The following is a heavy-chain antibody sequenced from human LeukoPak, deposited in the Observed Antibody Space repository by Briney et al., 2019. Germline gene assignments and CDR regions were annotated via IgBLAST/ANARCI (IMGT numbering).Heavy chain of an antibody. D-gene: IGHD5-18*01. V-gene: IGHV3-21*01. J-gene: IGHJ5*02. CDR1: GFTLSSSA. CDR2: ISSSSSYI. CDR3: ARENPSPTAMGSPNWFDP. Sequence: GGSLRLSCAASGFTLSSSAMNWVRQAPGKGLEWVSSISSSSSYIYYADSVKGRFTISRDNAKNSLYLQMNSLRAEDTAVYYCARENPSPTAMGSPNWFDPWGQGTLVTVSS.